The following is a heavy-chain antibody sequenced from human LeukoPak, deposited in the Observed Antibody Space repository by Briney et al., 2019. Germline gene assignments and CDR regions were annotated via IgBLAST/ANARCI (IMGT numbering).Heavy chain of an antibody. CDR2: ISGSGGST. V-gene: IGHV3-23*01. D-gene: IGHD6-13*01. CDR3: AKGERKAAAGTSFDY. Sequence: PGGSLRLSCAASGFTFSSHPMSWVRQAPGKGLEWVSAISGSGGSTYYADSVKGRFTISRDNSKNTLYLQMNSLRAEDTAVYYCAKGERKAAAGTSFDYWGQGTLVTVSS. CDR1: GFTFSSHP. J-gene: IGHJ4*02.